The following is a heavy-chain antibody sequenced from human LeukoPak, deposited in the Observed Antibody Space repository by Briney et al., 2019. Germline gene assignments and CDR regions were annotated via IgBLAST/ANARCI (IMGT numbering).Heavy chain of an antibody. D-gene: IGHD2-2*01. V-gene: IGHV1-18*01. CDR3: ALLKLQVLPAADYYYGMDV. CDR1: GYPFTNYG. J-gene: IGHJ6*02. CDR2: ISAYNGNT. Sequence: GASVKVSCKASGYPFTNYGINWVRQAPGQGLEYMGWISAYNGNTNFAQKLQGRVTMTTDTSTSTAYMQLRSLRSDDTAVYFCALLKLQVLPAADYYYGMDVWDQGTTVTVSS.